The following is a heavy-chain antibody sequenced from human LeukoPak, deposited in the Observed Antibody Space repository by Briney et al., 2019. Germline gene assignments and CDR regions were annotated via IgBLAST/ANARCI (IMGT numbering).Heavy chain of an antibody. J-gene: IGHJ4*02. CDR3: TGELASGL. CDR2: ITGDGSST. CDR1: GFTFSSHW. Sequence: GGSLRLSCAASGFTFSSHWMHWVRQAPGKGLVWVSRITGDGSSTDYADSVKGRFTISRDNAKTILYLQMNSLRAEDTAVYYCTGELASGLWGQGTLVTVSS. V-gene: IGHV3-74*01. D-gene: IGHD3-3*02.